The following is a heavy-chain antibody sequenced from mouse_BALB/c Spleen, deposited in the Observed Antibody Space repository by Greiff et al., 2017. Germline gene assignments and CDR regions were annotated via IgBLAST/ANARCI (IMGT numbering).Heavy chain of an antibody. V-gene: IGHV5-6-2*01. CDR3: ARRRRYAMDY. CDR1: GFTFSSYY. CDR2: INSNGGSN. Sequence: EVKLVESGGGLVKLGGSLKLSCAASGFTFSSYYMSWVRQTPEKRLELVAAINSNGGSNYYPDTVKGRFTISRDNAKNTLYLQMSSLKSEDTALYYCARRRRYAMDYWGQGTSVTVSS. J-gene: IGHJ4*01.